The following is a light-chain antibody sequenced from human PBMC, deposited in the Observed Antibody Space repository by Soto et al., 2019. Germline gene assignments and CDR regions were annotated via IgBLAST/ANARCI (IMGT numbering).Light chain of an antibody. CDR3: SSYTSTNTQV. J-gene: IGLJ1*01. CDR1: SSDVGGYNY. Sequence: QSALTQPRSVSGSPGQSVTISCTGTSSDVGGYNYVSWYQQHPGKAPKLMIYDVSKRPSGVPDRFSGSKSGNTASVTISGLQAEDEADYYCSSYTSTNTQVFGTGTKVTVL. V-gene: IGLV2-11*01. CDR2: DVS.